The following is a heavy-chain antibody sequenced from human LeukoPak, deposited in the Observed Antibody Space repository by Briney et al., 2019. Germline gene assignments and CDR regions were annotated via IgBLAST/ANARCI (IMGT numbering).Heavy chain of an antibody. V-gene: IGHV1-2*02. D-gene: IGHD5-24*01. CDR2: IKPNSGGT. CDR1: GYTFTGYY. CDR3: ARDRDDIFDI. J-gene: IGHJ3*02. Sequence: ASVKVSCKASGYTFTGYYMHWVRQAPGQGLEWMGWIKPNSGGTNYAQKFQGRVTMTRDTSISTAYMELNSLRSDDTAVYYCARDRDDIFDIWGQGTMVTASS.